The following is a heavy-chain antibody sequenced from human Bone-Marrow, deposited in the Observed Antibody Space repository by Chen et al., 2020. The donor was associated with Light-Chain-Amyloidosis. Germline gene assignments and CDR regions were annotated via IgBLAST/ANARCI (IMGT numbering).Heavy chain of an antibody. CDR3: ARQGGIVVVVAPTEIDY. V-gene: IGHV4-39*01. CDR1: GGSISSSSYY. D-gene: IGHD2-15*01. Sequence: QLQLQESGPGLVKPSETLSLTCTVSGGSISSSSYYWGWIRQPPGKGLEWIGSIYYSGSTYYNPSLKSRVTISVDTSKNQFSLKLSSVTAADTAVYYCARQGGIVVVVAPTEIDYWGQGTLVTVSS. CDR2: IYYSGST. J-gene: IGHJ4*02.